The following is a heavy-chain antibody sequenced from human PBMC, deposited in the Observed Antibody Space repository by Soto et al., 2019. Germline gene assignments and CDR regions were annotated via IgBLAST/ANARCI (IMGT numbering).Heavy chain of an antibody. J-gene: IGHJ3*02. D-gene: IGHD3-22*01. V-gene: IGHV3-30-3*01. CDR2: ISYDGSNK. CDR1: GFTFSSYA. CDR3: ASSMIVLLGADDI. Sequence: PGGSLRLSCAASGFTFSSYAMHLVRRSPGKGLEWVAVISYDGSNKYYADSVKGRFTISRDNSKNTLYLQMNRLRAEETAVYYCASSMIVLLGADDIWRK.